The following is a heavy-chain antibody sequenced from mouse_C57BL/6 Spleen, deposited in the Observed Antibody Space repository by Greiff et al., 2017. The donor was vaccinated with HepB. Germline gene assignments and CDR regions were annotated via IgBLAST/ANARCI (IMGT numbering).Heavy chain of an antibody. V-gene: IGHV1-53*01. CDR2: INPSNGGT. J-gene: IGHJ3*01. Sequence: VKLQQPGTELVKPGASVKLSCKASGYTFTSYWMHWVKQRPGQGLEWIGNINPSNGGTNYNEKFKSKATLTVDKSSSTAYMQLSSLTSEDSAVYYCARSRITTVPSFAYWGQGTLVTVSA. D-gene: IGHD1-1*01. CDR3: ARSRITTVPSFAY. CDR1: GYTFTSYW.